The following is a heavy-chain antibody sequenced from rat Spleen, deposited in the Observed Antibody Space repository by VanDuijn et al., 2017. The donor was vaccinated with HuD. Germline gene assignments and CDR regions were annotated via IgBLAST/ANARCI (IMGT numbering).Heavy chain of an antibody. V-gene: IGHV5-31*01. CDR3: ARHYYNDGPFDY. Sequence: EVQLVESGGGLVQPGRSLRLSCVASGFTFNNYWMTWIRQAPGKGLEWVAYISYDGDTTYYRDSVKGRFTISRDNAKSTLYLQMDSLRSEDTATYYCARHYYNDGPFDYWGQGVMVTVSS. CDR1: GFTFNNYW. D-gene: IGHD1-12*02. CDR2: ISYDGDTT. J-gene: IGHJ2*01.